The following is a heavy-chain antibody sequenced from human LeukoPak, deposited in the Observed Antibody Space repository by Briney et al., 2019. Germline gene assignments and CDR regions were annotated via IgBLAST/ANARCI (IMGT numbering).Heavy chain of an antibody. CDR1: GGSISSYY. CDR2: IYTSGST. CDR3: ARDFYGSGPTAGWFDP. D-gene: IGHD3-10*01. J-gene: IGHJ5*02. Sequence: SETLSLTCTVSGGSISSYYWSGIRQPAGKGLEWIGRIYTSGSTNYNPSLKSRVTMSVDTSKNQFSLKLSSVTAADTAVYYRARDFYGSGPTAGWFDPWGQGTLVTVSS. V-gene: IGHV4-4*07.